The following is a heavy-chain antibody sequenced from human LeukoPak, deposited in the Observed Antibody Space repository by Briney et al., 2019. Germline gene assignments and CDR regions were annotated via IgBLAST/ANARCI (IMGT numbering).Heavy chain of an antibody. J-gene: IGHJ4*02. CDR3: ARDRSPDPLLWFGELNAFDY. CDR1: GGSFSGYY. CDR2: INHSGST. D-gene: IGHD3-10*01. Sequence: SETLSLTCAVYGGSFSGYYWSWIRQPPGKGLEWIGEINHSGSTYYNPSLKSRVTISVDTSKNQFSLKLSSVTAADTAVYYCARDRSPDPLLWFGELNAFDYWGQGTLVTVSS. V-gene: IGHV4-34*01.